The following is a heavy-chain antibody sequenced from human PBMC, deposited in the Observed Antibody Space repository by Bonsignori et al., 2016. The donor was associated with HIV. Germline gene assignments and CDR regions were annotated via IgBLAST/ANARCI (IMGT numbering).Heavy chain of an antibody. CDR2: ISYDGSNK. J-gene: IGHJ4*02. V-gene: IGHV3-30*18. CDR3: AKESRSGSCYYFDY. D-gene: IGHD1-26*01. Sequence: WIRQPPGKGLEWVAVISYDGSNKYYADSVKGRFTISRDNSKNTLYLQMNSLRAEDTAVYYCAKESRSGSCYYFDYWGQGTLVTVSS.